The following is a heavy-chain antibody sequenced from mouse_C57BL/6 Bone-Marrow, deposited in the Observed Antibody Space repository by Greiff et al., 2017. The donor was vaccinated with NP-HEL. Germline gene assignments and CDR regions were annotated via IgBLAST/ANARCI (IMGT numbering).Heavy chain of an antibody. D-gene: IGHD1-1*01. CDR2: IDPETGGT. CDR3: TRRVGTTVVATDFDY. CDR1: GYTFTDYE. J-gene: IGHJ2*01. Sequence: QVQLQQSGAELVRPGASVTLSCKASGYTFTDYEMHWVKQTPVHGLEWIGAIDPETGGTAYNQKFKGKAILTADKSSSTAYMELRSLTSEDSAVYYCTRRVGTTVVATDFDYWGQGTTLTVSS. V-gene: IGHV1-15*01.